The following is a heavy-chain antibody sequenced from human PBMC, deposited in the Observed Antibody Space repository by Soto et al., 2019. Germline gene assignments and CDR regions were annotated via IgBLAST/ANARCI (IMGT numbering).Heavy chain of an antibody. J-gene: IGHJ4*02. D-gene: IGHD3-10*01. CDR3: ARAVVGPRLLWFGGHGAFYFDY. Sequence: QPWGSLRLSCAASGFTFRSYSMNWVRQAPGKGLEWVSYISSSSSTIYYADSVKGRFTISRDNAKNSLYLQMNSLRAEDTAVYYCARAVVGPRLLWFGGHGAFYFDYWGQGTLVTVSS. CDR1: GFTFRSYS. V-gene: IGHV3-48*01. CDR2: ISSSSSTI.